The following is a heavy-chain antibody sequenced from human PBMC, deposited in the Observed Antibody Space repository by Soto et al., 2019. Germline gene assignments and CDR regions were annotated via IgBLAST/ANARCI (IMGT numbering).Heavy chain of an antibody. CDR2: ISGSGGDV. CDR1: GFSFSTYA. D-gene: IGHD3-16*01. CDR3: ARGTTEDLWLNLYLDY. J-gene: IGHJ4*02. V-gene: IGHV3-23*01. Sequence: EVQLLESGGGLVQPGGSLRLSCVASGFSFSTYAMNWVRQAPGKRLEWVSSISGSGGDVFFAEPARGRVSISRDRSSNTVFLQMDSLRGDATAIYYCARGTTEDLWLNLYLDYWGQGTLVTVSS.